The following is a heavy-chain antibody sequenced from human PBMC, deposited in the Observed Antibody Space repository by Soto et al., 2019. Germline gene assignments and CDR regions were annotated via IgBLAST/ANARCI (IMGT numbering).Heavy chain of an antibody. Sequence: SETLSLTCTVSGGSISSGSYYWGWIRQPPGKGLEWIGSIYYSGSSYYNPSLESRVTISVDTSNNQFSLRLSSVTAADTAVYYCAGHGPTYYYYLDVWGKGTAVTVSS. V-gene: IGHV4-39*01. CDR3: AGHGPTYYYYLDV. CDR1: GGSISSGSYY. J-gene: IGHJ6*03. CDR2: IYYSGSS.